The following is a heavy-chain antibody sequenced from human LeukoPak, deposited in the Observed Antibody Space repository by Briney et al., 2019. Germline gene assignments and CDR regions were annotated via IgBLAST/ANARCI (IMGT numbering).Heavy chain of an antibody. CDR2: ISSSSSHI. J-gene: IGHJ6*04. Sequence: GGSLRLSCAASGFTFSSYSMNWVRQAPGKGLEWVSSISSSSSHIYYADSVKGRFTISRDNAKNSLYLQMNSLRAEDTAVYYCARDHKVDTAMVYYYYYGMDVWGKGTTVTVSS. D-gene: IGHD5-18*01. CDR3: ARDHKVDTAMVYYYYYGMDV. CDR1: GFTFSSYS. V-gene: IGHV3-21*01.